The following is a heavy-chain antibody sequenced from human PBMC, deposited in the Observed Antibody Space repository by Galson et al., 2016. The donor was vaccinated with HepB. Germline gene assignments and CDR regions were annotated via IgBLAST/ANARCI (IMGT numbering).Heavy chain of an antibody. V-gene: IGHV2-5*02. CDR1: GFSVSTNGES. Sequence: PALVKPTQTLTLTCTCSGFSVSTNGESVGWIRQPPGKALEWLALVYWEDDKRYSPSLKSRLTITKDTSKNQVVLTMTNMDPVDTATYYRVHSLGYCSGGSCSDYWGQGTLVTVSS. CDR2: VYWEDDK. D-gene: IGHD2-15*01. CDR3: VHSLGYCSGGSCSDY. J-gene: IGHJ4*02.